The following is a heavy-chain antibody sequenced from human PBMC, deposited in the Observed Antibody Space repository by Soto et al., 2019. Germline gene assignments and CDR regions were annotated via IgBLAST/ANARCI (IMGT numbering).Heavy chain of an antibody. V-gene: IGHV3-23*01. Sequence: EVQMLESGGGLVQPGGSRRLSCAASGFTFGNFAMSWVRQDQGKGLQWVAEISGSGGLTYYTDSEKDRYTVYRDTSRSTVCLQRNSLRAEYTAIFYCAKAGGCSVCTCGGSHDSRVSWCQGTLVTVSS. J-gene: IGHJ4*02. D-gene: IGHD2-8*01. CDR2: ISGSGGLT. CDR1: GFTFGNFA. CDR3: AKAGGCSVCTCGGSHDSRVS.